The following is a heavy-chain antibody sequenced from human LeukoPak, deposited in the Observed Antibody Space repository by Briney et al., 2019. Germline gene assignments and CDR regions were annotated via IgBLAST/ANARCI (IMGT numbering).Heavy chain of an antibody. CDR2: IIPIFGTA. D-gene: IGHD3-10*01. V-gene: IGHV1-69*13. CDR1: GGTFSSYA. J-gene: IGHJ4*02. CDR3: ARGGSVTSATSFDY. Sequence: SVKVTCKASGGTFSSYAISWVRQAPGQGLEWMGGIIPIFGTANYAQKFQGRVTITADESTSTAYMELSSLRSEDTAVYYCARGGSVTSATSFDYWGQGTLVTVSS.